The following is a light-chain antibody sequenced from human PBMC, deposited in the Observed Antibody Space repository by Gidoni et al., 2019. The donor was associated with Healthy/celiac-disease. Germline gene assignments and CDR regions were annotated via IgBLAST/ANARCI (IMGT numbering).Light chain of an antibody. Sequence: QSALTQPASVSGSPGQSITLSGTVTSSDVGSYHLVAWYQQHPGKAPKLMIYEVSKRPSGVSNRFSGSKSGNTASRTSSGLQAEDEADYYCCSYAGSSTSGVVFGGGTKLTVL. CDR2: EVS. V-gene: IGLV2-23*02. CDR1: SSDVGSYHL. J-gene: IGLJ2*01. CDR3: CSYAGSSTSGVV.